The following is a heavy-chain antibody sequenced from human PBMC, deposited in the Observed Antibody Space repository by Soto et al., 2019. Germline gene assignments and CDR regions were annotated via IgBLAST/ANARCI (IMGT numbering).Heavy chain of an antibody. Sequence: QVQLQQWGAGLLKPSETLSLTCAVYGGSFRGYYWSWIRQPPGKGLEWIGEINHRGSANYNPFVKSRVTISVDTSKNQFSLKLNSVTAADTAMYYCARGSRVKIPAATGRDYYYHGLDVWAQGTAVTVSS. CDR2: INHRGSA. CDR1: GGSFRGYY. V-gene: IGHV4-34*01. D-gene: IGHD1-26*01. CDR3: ARGSRVKIPAATGRDYYYHGLDV. J-gene: IGHJ6*02.